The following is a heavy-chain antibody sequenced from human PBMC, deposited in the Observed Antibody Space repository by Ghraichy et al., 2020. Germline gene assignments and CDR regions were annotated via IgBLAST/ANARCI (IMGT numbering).Heavy chain of an antibody. CDR2: INQDGTQE. Sequence: GESLNISCAASGFIFCDYWMSWVRQAPGKGLEWVAMINQDGTQEKYVDSVKGRFTISRDNAKDSLYLQMNSLSAEDTAVYYCARTGVFDYWGQGSLVTVSS. J-gene: IGHJ4*02. CDR3: ARTGVFDY. CDR1: GFIFCDYW. D-gene: IGHD3-10*01. V-gene: IGHV3-7*03.